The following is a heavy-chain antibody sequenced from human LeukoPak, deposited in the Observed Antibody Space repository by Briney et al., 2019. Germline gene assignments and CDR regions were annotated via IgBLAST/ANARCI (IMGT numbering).Heavy chain of an antibody. Sequence: PGGSLRLSCEASGFTFSSYAMSWVRQAPGKGLAWVSVISSSADSTYYADSVKGGFTISRDNSKNTLFLQMNSLRAEDTAVYYCAKPLEKYTYGGNFDYWGQGILVTVSS. D-gene: IGHD4-23*01. V-gene: IGHV3-23*01. CDR3: AKPLEKYTYGGNFDY. J-gene: IGHJ4*02. CDR1: GFTFSSYA. CDR2: ISSSADST.